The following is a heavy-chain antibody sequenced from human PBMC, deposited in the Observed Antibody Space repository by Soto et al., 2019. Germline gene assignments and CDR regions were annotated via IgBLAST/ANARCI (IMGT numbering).Heavy chain of an antibody. J-gene: IGHJ4*02. CDR1: GYTLTELS. CDR2: FDPEDGET. CDR3: AARLHSHGPIYFDY. D-gene: IGHD5-18*01. Sequence: ASVKVSCKVSGYTLTELSMHWVRQAPGKGLEWMGGFDPEDGETIYAQKFQGRVTMTEDTSTDTAYMELSSLRSEDTAVYYCAARLHSHGPIYFDYWGQGTLVTVSS. V-gene: IGHV1-24*01.